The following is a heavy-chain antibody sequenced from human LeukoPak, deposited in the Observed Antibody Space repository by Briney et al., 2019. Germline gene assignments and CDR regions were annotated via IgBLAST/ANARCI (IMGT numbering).Heavy chain of an antibody. CDR3: ARIHDFWHGYQGVFHDY. V-gene: IGHV1-18*01. D-gene: IGHD3-3*01. CDR2: ISGYNGNT. Sequence: ASVKVSCKTSGYTFSNYGVSWVRQAPGQGLEWMGWISGYNGNTDYGQKFQGRVTMTTDTSTTTVYMELRSLRFDDTAVYYCARIHDFWHGYQGVFHDYWGQGPLVTVSS. CDR1: GYTFSNYG. J-gene: IGHJ4*02.